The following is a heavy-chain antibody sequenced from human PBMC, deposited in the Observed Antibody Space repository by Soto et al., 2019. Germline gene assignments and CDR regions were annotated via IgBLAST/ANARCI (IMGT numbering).Heavy chain of an antibody. CDR1: AFTFSSYG. CDR3: AKDGYCSSTSCYNFDY. Sequence: QVHLVESGGGVVQPGRSLRLSCAASAFTFSSYGMHWVRQAPGKGLEWVAGISYDGTNKYYADSVKGRFTISRDNSKNTLFLQINGLRAEDAAVYYCAKDGYCSSTSCYNFDYWGQGTLVTVSS. CDR2: ISYDGTNK. V-gene: IGHV3-30*18. D-gene: IGHD2-2*03. J-gene: IGHJ4*02.